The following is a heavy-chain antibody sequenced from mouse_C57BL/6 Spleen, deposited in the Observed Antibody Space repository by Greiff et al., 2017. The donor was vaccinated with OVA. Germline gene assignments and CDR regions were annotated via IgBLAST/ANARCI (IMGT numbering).Heavy chain of an antibody. Sequence: VQLQQPGTELVKPGASVKLSCKASGYTFTSYWMHWVKQRPGQGLEWIGNINPSNGGTNYNEKFKSKATLTVDKSSSTAYMQLSSLTSEDSAVYYCARSWGYYEGWFAYWGQGTLVTVSA. D-gene: IGHD2-4*01. CDR3: ARSWGYYEGWFAY. J-gene: IGHJ3*01. V-gene: IGHV1-53*01. CDR1: GYTFTSYW. CDR2: INPSNGGT.